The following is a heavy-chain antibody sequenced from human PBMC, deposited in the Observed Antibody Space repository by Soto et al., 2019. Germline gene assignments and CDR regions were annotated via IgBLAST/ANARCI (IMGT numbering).Heavy chain of an antibody. Sequence: ASVKVSCKASGYTFTGYYMHWVRQAPGQGLEWMGWINPNSGGTNYAQKFQGRVTMTRDTSISTAYMELSRLRSDDTAVYYCARERCGGECYFDYWGQGTLVTSPQ. CDR1: GYTFTGYY. CDR2: INPNSGGT. CDR3: ARERCGGECYFDY. V-gene: IGHV1-2*02. J-gene: IGHJ4*02. D-gene: IGHD2-21*01.